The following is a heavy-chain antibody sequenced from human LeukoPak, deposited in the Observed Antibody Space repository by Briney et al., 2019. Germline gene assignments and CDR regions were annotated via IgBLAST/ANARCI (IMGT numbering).Heavy chain of an antibody. CDR2: ITSSSSTI. CDR3: ARGVGTTGNY. D-gene: IGHD1-26*01. J-gene: IGHJ4*02. Sequence: PGGSLRLSCAASGFTFSNYSMNWVRQAPGKGLEWVSFITSSSSTIYYADSVKGRFTISRDNAKNSLYLQMNSLRAEDTAIYYCARGVGTTGNYWGRGTLVTVSS. V-gene: IGHV3-48*01. CDR1: GFTFSNYS.